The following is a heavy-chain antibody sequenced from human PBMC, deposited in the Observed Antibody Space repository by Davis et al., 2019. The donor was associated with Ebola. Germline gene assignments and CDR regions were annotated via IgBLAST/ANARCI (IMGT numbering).Heavy chain of an antibody. J-gene: IGHJ6*04. V-gene: IGHV3-30*03. CDR1: GFTFSSYG. Sequence: SLKISCAASGFTFSSYGMHWVRQAPGKGLEWVAVIPHDGSNKYYADSVKGRFTISRDNSKNTLYLQMNSLRAEATAVYYCARGLGGSNGYPTLYGMDVWGKGTTVTVSS. CDR2: IPHDGSNK. CDR3: ARGLGGSNGYPTLYGMDV. D-gene: IGHD3-22*01.